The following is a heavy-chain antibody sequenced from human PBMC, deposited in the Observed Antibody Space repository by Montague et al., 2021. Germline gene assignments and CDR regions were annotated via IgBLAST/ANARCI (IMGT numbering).Heavy chain of an antibody. V-gene: IGHV4-4*02. CDR1: GDSISSKYF. CDR3: AVGSESAWELLHH. D-gene: IGHD1-26*01. CDR2: IYHGTT. J-gene: IGHJ5*02. Sequence: SETLSLTCTVSGDSISSKYFWSWVRQPLGKGREWIGEIYHGTTSYSPSLKGRLTVSMDTSKNQFSLKLSSVTAADTAIYYCAVGSESAWELLHHWGQGILVTVSS.